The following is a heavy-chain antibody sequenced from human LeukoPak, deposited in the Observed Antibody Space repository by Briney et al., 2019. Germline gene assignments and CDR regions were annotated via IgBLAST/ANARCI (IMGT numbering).Heavy chain of an antibody. D-gene: IGHD3-3*01. CDR2: INPSGGST. Sequence: ASVKVSCKASGYTFTSYYMHWVRQAPGQGLEWMGIINPSGGSTSYAQKFQGRVTMTRDTSTSTVYMELSSLRSEDTAVYYCAGDVSDFWSGLNWFDPWGQGTLVTVSS. J-gene: IGHJ5*02. V-gene: IGHV1-46*01. CDR3: AGDVSDFWSGLNWFDP. CDR1: GYTFTSYY.